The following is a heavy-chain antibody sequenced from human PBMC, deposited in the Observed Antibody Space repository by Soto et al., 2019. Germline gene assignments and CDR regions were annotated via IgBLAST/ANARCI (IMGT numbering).Heavy chain of an antibody. Sequence: GGSLRLSCAASGFTVSSNYMSWVRQAPGKGLEWVSVIYSGGSTYYADSVKGRFTISRDSSKNTVYLQINSLGAEDTAVYYCARDSPLTSARAFDIWGQGTVVTVSS. CDR1: GFTVSSNY. CDR3: ARDSPLTSARAFDI. J-gene: IGHJ3*02. V-gene: IGHV3-53*01. CDR2: IYSGGST.